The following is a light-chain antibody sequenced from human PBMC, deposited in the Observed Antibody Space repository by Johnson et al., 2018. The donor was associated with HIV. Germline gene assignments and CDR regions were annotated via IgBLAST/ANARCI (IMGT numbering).Light chain of an antibody. CDR2: KNN. V-gene: IGLV1-51*02. J-gene: IGLJ1*01. CDR3: GTWDTSLGAGGV. CDR1: SSTIGNNY. Sequence: QSVLTQPPSVSAAPGQKVTISCSGSSSTIGNNYVSWYQVLPGTAPKLLISKNNERPSGIPDRFSGSKSGTSATLGITGLQTGDEADYYCGTWDTSLGAGGVFGTGTKVTVL.